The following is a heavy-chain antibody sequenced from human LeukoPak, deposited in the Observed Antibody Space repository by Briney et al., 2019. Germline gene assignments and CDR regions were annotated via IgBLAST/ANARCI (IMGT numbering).Heavy chain of an antibody. CDR2: ITWNSGSI. V-gene: IGHV3-9*01. J-gene: IGHJ4*02. CDR1: GFTFDDYA. CDR3: AEDMRYCNGGTCYPDY. Sequence: GGSLRLSCTASGFTFDDYAMHWVRQAPGKGLEWVSGITWNSGSIDYADSVKGRFTISRDNAKNSLYLQMNSLRVEDTAIYYCAEDMRYCNGGTCYPDYWGQGTLVTVSS. D-gene: IGHD2-15*01.